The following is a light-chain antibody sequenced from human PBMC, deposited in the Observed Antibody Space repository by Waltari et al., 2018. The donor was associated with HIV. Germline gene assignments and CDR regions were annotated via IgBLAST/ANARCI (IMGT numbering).Light chain of an antibody. Sequence: DTVLTQSPGTLSLSPGERATLYCRASQSVYAHYLAWYQQKPGQAPRLLIYGASDRAAGIPERFSGSGSGTDFALTISKLEPEDFSVYYCHQYGDSPAFGQGTKVEIK. CDR1: QSVYAHY. J-gene: IGKJ1*01. CDR3: HQYGDSPA. CDR2: GAS. V-gene: IGKV3-20*01.